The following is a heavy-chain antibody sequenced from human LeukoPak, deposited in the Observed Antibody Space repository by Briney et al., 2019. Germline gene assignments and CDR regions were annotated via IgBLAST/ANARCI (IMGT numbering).Heavy chain of an antibody. Sequence: GRSLRLSCAASGFTFSSYGMHWVRQAPGKGLEWVAVISYDGSNKYYADSVKGRFTISRDNSKSTLYLQMNSLRAEDTAVYYCAKGLQQLVINYWGQGTLVTVSS. V-gene: IGHV3-30*18. CDR2: ISYDGSNK. CDR3: AKGLQQLVINY. J-gene: IGHJ4*02. D-gene: IGHD6-13*01. CDR1: GFTFSSYG.